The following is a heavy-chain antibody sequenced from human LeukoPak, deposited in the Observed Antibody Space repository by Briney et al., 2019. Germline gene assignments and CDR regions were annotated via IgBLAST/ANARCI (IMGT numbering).Heavy chain of an antibody. D-gene: IGHD5-18*01. CDR2: IKQDGSEK. Sequence: PGGSLRLSCAASEFTFSSYWMSWVRQAPGKGREWVANIKQDGSEKYYVDSVKGRFTISRDNAKNSLYLQMNSLRAEDTAVYYCARADWDTAMIDYWGQGTLVTVSS. CDR3: ARADWDTAMIDY. V-gene: IGHV3-7*01. J-gene: IGHJ4*02. CDR1: EFTFSSYW.